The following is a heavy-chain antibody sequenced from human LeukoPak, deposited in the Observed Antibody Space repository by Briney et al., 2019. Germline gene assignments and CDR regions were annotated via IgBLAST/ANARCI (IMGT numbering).Heavy chain of an antibody. V-gene: IGHV4-39*01. CDR2: IYYSGST. J-gene: IGHJ4*02. Sequence: SSETLSLTCTVSGGSISSSSYYWGWIRQPPGKGLEWIGSIYYSGSTYYNPSLESRVTISVDTSKNQFSLKLSSVTAADTAVYYCARRRGYSGYGYYFDYWGQGTLGAVSS. D-gene: IGHD5-12*01. CDR3: ARRRGYSGYGYYFDY. CDR1: GGSISSSSYY.